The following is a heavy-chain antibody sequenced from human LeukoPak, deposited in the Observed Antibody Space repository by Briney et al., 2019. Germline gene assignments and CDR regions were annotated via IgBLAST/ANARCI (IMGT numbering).Heavy chain of an antibody. CDR1: GFSFSTSD. J-gene: IGHJ4*02. Sequence: GGSLRLSWAAAGFSFSTSDMDWVRQAPGKGLEWVSSISGSGGRTNYAGSVKGRFTISRDNSKNTLYLVLNSLRPEDTALYYCAKDVSGSYYIDYWGQGTLVTVSS. D-gene: IGHD3-10*01. V-gene: IGHV3-23*01. CDR3: AKDVSGSYYIDY. CDR2: ISGSGGRT.